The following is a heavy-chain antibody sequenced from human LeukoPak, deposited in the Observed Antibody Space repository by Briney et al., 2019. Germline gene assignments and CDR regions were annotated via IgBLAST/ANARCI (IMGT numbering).Heavy chain of an antibody. D-gene: IGHD2-15*01. CDR1: GFAFSSYD. Sequence: GGSLRLSCAASGFAFSSYDMHWVRQVTGKGLEWVSGIGKSGHTYYAGSVKGRFTISRENAKNSLYLQMNDLRAGDTAVYYCASGAEGWNYWGQGTLVTVSS. J-gene: IGHJ4*02. CDR2: IGKSGHT. CDR3: ASGAEGWNY. V-gene: IGHV3-13*01.